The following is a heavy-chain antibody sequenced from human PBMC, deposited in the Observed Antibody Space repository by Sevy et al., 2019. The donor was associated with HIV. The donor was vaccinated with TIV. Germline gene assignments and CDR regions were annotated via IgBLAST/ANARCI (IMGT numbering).Heavy chain of an antibody. J-gene: IGHJ4*02. CDR1: GFTLNSYW. CDR2: INKDGSVK. Sequence: GGSLRLSCAASGFTLNSYWMSWVRQAPGKGLEWVANINKDGSVKYYVDSVKGRFTISRDNARNSLYLRMNSLRAEETALYYCVRAIAAAGSFWGQGTLVTVSS. D-gene: IGHD6-13*01. V-gene: IGHV3-7*03. CDR3: VRAIAAAGSF.